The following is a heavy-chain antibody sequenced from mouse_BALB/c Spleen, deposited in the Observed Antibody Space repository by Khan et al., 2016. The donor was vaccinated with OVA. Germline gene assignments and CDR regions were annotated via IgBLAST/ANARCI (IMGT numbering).Heavy chain of an antibody. Sequence: QVQLKQSGAELTRPGASVKMSCKASGYTFTSYTMHWVKQRPGQGLEWIGYINPVSDYTNYNQNFKDKATLTADKSSSTAYMQLRSLTSEDSAFYYCAKEGAYYRSDGWFAYWGQGTLVTVST. CDR3: AKEGAYYRSDGWFAY. V-gene: IGHV1-4*01. D-gene: IGHD2-14*01. CDR1: GYTFTSYT. CDR2: INPVSDYT. J-gene: IGHJ3*01.